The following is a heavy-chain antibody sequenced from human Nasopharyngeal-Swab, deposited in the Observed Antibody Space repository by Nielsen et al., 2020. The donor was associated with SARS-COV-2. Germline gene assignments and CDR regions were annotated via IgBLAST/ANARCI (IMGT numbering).Heavy chain of an antibody. CDR3: ARGLDYGDFRL. J-gene: IGHJ4*02. V-gene: IGHV1-3*01. D-gene: IGHD4-17*01. CDR2: INAGNGNT. CDR1: GYTFTSYA. Sequence: ASVKVSCKASGYTFTSYAMHWVRQAPGQRLEWMGWINAGNGNTKYSQKFQGRVTITRDISASTAYMELSSLRSEDTAVYYCARGLDYGDFRLWGQGTLVTVSS.